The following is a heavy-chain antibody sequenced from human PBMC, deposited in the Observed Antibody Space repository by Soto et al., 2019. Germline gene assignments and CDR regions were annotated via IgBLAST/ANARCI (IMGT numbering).Heavy chain of an antibody. V-gene: IGHV5-10-1*01. Sequence: RGESLKISCKGSGYSFTSYWISWVRQMPGKGLEWMGRIDPSDSYTNYSPSFQGHVTISADKSISTAYLQWSSLKASDTAMYYCASMHYDFWSGSYYCMDVWGQGTTVTVSS. J-gene: IGHJ6*02. CDR2: IDPSDSYT. CDR1: GYSFTSYW. D-gene: IGHD3-3*01. CDR3: ASMHYDFWSGSYYCMDV.